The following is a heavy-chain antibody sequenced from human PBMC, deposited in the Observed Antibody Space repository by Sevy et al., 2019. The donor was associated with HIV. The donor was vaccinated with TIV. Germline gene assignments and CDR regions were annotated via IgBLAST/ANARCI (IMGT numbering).Heavy chain of an antibody. D-gene: IGHD3-22*01. J-gene: IGHJ4*02. Sequence: GGSLRLSCAASGFTFSSYAMSWVRQAPGKGLEWVSSISGSGGSTYYADSVKCRFTISRDNSKNTLYLQMNSLRAEDTAVYYCATVSYDSSGYYYPYFDYSGPGTLVTVSS. CDR1: GFTFSSYA. CDR2: ISGSGGST. CDR3: ATVSYDSSGYYYPYFDY. V-gene: IGHV3-23*01.